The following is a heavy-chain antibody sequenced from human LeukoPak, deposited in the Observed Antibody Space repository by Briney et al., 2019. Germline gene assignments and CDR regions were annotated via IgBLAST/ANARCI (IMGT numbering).Heavy chain of an antibody. V-gene: IGHV3-15*01. Sequence: GGSLRLSCAASGFTFSNARMSWVRQAPGKGLEWVGRIKSKTDGGTTDYAAPVKGRFTISRDDSKNTLYLQMNSLKTEDTAVYYCTTAGTTVTTFGYYYYMDVWGKGTTVTVSS. CDR3: TTAGTTVTTFGYYYYMDV. CDR2: IKSKTDGGTT. D-gene: IGHD4-11*01. J-gene: IGHJ6*03. CDR1: GFTFSNAR.